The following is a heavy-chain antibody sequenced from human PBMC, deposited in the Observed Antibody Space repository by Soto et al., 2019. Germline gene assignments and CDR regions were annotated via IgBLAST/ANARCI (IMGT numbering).Heavy chain of an antibody. CDR1: GFSVSSHY. V-gene: IGHV3-53*01. D-gene: IGHD1-26*01. CDR3: ARHRHPRGTVGATAPLDP. CDR2: HYSGGST. J-gene: IGHJ5*02. Sequence: DVQLVESGGGLVQPGGSLRLSCAISGFSVSSHYLSWVRQAPGKGLEWVSVHYSGGSTYYADSVQGRFTISRDKSNNTLYLQMRRVRADDTAVYFCARHRHPRGTVGATAPLDPWGQGTQVAFSS.